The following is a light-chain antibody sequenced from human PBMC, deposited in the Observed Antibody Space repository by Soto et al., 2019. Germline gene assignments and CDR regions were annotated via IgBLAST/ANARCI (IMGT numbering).Light chain of an antibody. V-gene: IGKV4-1*01. Sequence: DIVMTQSPDSLAVSLGERATINCKSSQSVLYSSNNKHHLAWYQQKPGQPPKLLIYWASTRESGVPDRFSGSGSGTGFTLTISSLQAEDVAVYYCHQYYSIPFTFGPGTKVDIK. CDR3: HQYYSIPFT. J-gene: IGKJ3*01. CDR1: QSVLYSSNNKHH. CDR2: WAS.